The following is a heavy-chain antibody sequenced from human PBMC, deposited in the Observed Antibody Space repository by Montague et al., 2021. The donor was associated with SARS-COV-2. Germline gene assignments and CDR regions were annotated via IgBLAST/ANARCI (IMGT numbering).Heavy chain of an antibody. CDR1: GGSIGSSSYY. V-gene: IGHV4-39*07. Sequence: SETLSLTCTVSGGSIGSSSYYWGWIRQPPGKGLEWIGSIYYSGSTYYNPSLKSRVTISVDTSKNQFSLKLSSVTAADTAVYYCARDLNEYSSSGGFDYWGQGTLVTVSS. J-gene: IGHJ4*02. D-gene: IGHD6-6*01. CDR2: IYYSGST. CDR3: ARDLNEYSSSGGFDY.